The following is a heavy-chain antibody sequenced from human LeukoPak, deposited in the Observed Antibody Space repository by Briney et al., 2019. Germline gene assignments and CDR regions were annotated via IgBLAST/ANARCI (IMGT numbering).Heavy chain of an antibody. CDR2: IYYSGST. V-gene: IGHV4-31*03. CDR1: GGSISSGGYY. D-gene: IGHD3-16*01. Sequence: SETLSLTCTVSGGSISSGGYYWSWIRQHPGKGLEWIGYIYYSGSTYYNPSLKRRVTISVDTSKNQFSLKLSSVTAADTAVYYCARVMRRFGELPQYYFDYWGQGTLVTVSS. CDR3: ARVMRRFGELPQYYFDY. J-gene: IGHJ4*02.